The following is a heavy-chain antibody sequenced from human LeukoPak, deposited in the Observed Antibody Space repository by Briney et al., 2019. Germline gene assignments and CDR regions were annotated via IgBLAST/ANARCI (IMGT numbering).Heavy chain of an antibody. V-gene: IGHV3-7*01. CDR1: GFTFSSYW. J-gene: IGHJ4*02. D-gene: IGHD3-16*02. CDR2: INQDGREK. Sequence: GGSLRLSCAASGFTFSSYWMSWVRQAPGKGREGVANINQDGREKYYVDSVKGRFTISRDNAKKSLYLQMNSLRAEDTAVYYCARIYDYVWGSYRYTYYFDYWGQGTLVTVSS. CDR3: ARIYDYVWGSYRYTYYFDY.